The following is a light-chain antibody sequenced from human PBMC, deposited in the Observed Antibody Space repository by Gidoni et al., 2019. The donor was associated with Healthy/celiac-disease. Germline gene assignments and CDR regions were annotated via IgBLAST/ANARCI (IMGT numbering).Light chain of an antibody. J-gene: IGLJ1*01. CDR2: EVT. CDR3: TSFTSTFTYV. CDR1: SSAIGRYNH. V-gene: IGLV2-14*01. Sequence: QSALTQPASVSGSPGQSLTFSCTGTSSAIGRYNHVSWYQQHPGKAPKLLIYEVTYRPSGVASRFSGSKSGNSTSLTISGLQAEDEGDYYCTSFTSTFTYVFGTGTRVTVL.